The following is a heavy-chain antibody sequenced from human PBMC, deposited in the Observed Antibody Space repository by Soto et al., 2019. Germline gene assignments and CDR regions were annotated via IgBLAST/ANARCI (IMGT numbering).Heavy chain of an antibody. CDR2: TYYRSKWYN. J-gene: IGHJ3*02. V-gene: IGHV6-1*01. Sequence: SQTLSLTCASSGDSVSSNSAAWNWIRQSPSRGLEWLGRTYYRSKWYNDYAVSVKSRITINPDTSKNQFSLQLNSVTPEDTAVYYCARVLKLGVAGSFYIWGQGTMVTVSS. D-gene: IGHD6-19*01. CDR3: ARVLKLGVAGSFYI. CDR1: GDSVSSNSAA.